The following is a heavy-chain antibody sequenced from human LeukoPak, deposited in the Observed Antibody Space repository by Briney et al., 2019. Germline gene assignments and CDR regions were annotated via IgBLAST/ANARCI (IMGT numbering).Heavy chain of an antibody. V-gene: IGHV4-39*07. Sequence: SETLSLTCTVSGGSISGSSYYWGWIRQPPGKGLEWIGSIYYSGSTYYNPSLKSRVTISVDTSKNQFSLKLSSVTAADTAVYYCARLYSSGWYYWGQGTLVTVSS. CDR3: ARLYSSGWYY. J-gene: IGHJ4*02. CDR1: GGSISGSSYY. CDR2: IYYSGST. D-gene: IGHD6-19*01.